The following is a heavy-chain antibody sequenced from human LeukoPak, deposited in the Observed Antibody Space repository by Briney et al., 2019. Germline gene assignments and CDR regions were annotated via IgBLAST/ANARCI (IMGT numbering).Heavy chain of an antibody. CDR2: ISSNGAST. Sequence: GGSLRLSCAASGFTFSSYAMSWVRQAPGKGLEWVSGISSNGASTYYVDSVKGRFTISRDNSKNTLYLQMNSLRAEDTALYYCAKDSGTGYFDWGTLDYWGQGTLVTVSS. CDR3: AKDSGTGYFDWGTLDY. V-gene: IGHV3-23*01. D-gene: IGHD3-9*01. CDR1: GFTFSSYA. J-gene: IGHJ4*02.